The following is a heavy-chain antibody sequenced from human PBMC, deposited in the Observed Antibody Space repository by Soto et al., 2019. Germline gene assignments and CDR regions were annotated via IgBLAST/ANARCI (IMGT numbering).Heavy chain of an antibody. CDR1: GYKVSTWHNFTSYW. CDR3: AKHRCNGISCYGPSHAFEI. Sequence: GESLKISCMGSGYKVSTWHNFTSYWIDWVRQMPGEGLEWMGIIYPGDSDTRYSPSFQGQVTISADKSINTAYLQWSSLKASDTAIYYCAKHRCNGISCYGPSHAFEIWGQGTLVTVSS. J-gene: IGHJ3*02. D-gene: IGHD2-2*01. V-gene: IGHV5-51*01. CDR2: IYPGDSDT.